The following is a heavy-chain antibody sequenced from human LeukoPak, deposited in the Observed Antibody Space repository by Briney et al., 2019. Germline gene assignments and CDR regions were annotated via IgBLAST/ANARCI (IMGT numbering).Heavy chain of an antibody. CDR3: ARVAYSSSWYAFDY. CDR2: INHSGST. D-gene: IGHD6-13*01. CDR1: GGSFSDYY. J-gene: IGHJ4*02. V-gene: IGHV4-34*01. Sequence: SETLSLTCAVYGGSFSDYYWSWIRQPPGKGLEWIGEINHSGSTNYNPSLKSRVTISVDTSKNQFSLKLSSVTAADTAVYYCARVAYSSSWYAFDYWGQGTLVTVSS.